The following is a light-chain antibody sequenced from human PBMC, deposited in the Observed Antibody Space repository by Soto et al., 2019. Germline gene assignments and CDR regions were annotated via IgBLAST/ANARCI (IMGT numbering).Light chain of an antibody. J-gene: IGKJ2*01. CDR2: GAS. Sequence: EIVMTQSPATLSVSPGERATLSCRASQSVSSNLAWYHQKPGQAPRLLIYGASTRATGIPARFSGSVSGIEFTLTISSLQSEDFAVYYCQQYNIWPYTFGQGTKLEIK. CDR1: QSVSSN. V-gene: IGKV3-15*01. CDR3: QQYNIWPYT.